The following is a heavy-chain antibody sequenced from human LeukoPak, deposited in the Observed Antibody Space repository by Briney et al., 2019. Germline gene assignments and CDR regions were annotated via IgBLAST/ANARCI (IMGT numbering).Heavy chain of an antibody. Sequence: GGSLRLSCAASGFTFSSCAMHWVRQAPGKGLEWVAVISYDGSNKYYADSVKGRFTISRDNSKNTLYLQMNSLRAEDTAVYYCARPVNDFWSGLPYYYYGMDVWGQGTTVTVSS. CDR1: GFTFSSCA. D-gene: IGHD3-3*01. CDR3: ARPVNDFWSGLPYYYYGMDV. V-gene: IGHV3-30*04. CDR2: ISYDGSNK. J-gene: IGHJ6*02.